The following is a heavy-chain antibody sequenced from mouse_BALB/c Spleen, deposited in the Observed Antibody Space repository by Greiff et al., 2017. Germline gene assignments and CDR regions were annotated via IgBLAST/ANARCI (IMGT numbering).Heavy chain of an antibody. Sequence: EVKLMESGPELVKPGASVKVSCKASGYAFTSYNMYWVKQSHGKSLEWIGYIDPYNGGTSYNQKFKGKATLTVDKSSSTAYMHLNSLTSEDSAVYYCARTTWYDYDGGSWFAYWGQGTLVTVSA. D-gene: IGHD2-4*01. CDR3: ARTTWYDYDGGSWFAY. CDR1: GYAFTSYN. J-gene: IGHJ3*01. V-gene: IGHV1S135*01. CDR2: IDPYNGGT.